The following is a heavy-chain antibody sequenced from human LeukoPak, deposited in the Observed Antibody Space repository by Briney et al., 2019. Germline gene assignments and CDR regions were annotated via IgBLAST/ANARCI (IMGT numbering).Heavy chain of an antibody. D-gene: IGHD3-22*01. V-gene: IGHV3-7*03. J-gene: IGHJ2*01. Sequence: GGSLRLSCAASGFALSSHWMTWVRQVPGRGPEWVANVNRDGSETYYLDSVKGRFTISKDNAKNSLYLQMNSLRAEDTALYYCARNGLIDYYDSSGRAGYFDLWGRGTLVTVSS. CDR2: VNRDGSET. CDR3: ARNGLIDYYDSSGRAGYFDL. CDR1: GFALSSHW.